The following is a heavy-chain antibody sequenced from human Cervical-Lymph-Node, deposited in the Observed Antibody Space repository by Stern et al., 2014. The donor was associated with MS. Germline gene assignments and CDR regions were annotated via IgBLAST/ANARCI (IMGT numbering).Heavy chain of an antibody. CDR1: GGTFSSYA. D-gene: IGHD3-22*01. J-gene: IGHJ4*02. CDR2: IIPIFGTA. V-gene: IGHV1-69*01. Sequence: VHLGASGAEVKKPGSSVKVSCKASGGTFSSYAISWGRQAPGQGLEWMGGIIPIFGTANYAQKFQGRVTITADESTSTAYMELSSLRSGDTAVYYCAREGMGYDSSGYYGYPFDYWGQGTLVTVSS. CDR3: AREGMGYDSSGYYGYPFDY.